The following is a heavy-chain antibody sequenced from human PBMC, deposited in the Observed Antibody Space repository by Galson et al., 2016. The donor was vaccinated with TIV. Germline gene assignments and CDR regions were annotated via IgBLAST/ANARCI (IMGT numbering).Heavy chain of an antibody. CDR1: GGSFSGSY. D-gene: IGHD3-22*01. V-gene: IGHV4-34*01. J-gene: IGHJ6*03. Sequence: ETLSLTCAVYGGSFSGSYWGWIRQPPGKGLEWIGEINPSGSTNYNPSLKSRVTISIDTSKNQFSLKLSSVTAADTAMYYCARVYERCDTGGYYHYYMDVWGKGTTVTVAS. CDR3: ARVYERCDTGGYYHYYMDV. CDR2: INPSGST.